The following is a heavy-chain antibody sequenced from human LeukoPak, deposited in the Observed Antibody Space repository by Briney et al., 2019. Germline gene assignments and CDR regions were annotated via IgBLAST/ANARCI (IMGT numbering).Heavy chain of an antibody. CDR1: GGTFSSYA. D-gene: IGHD5-18*01. CDR2: IIPIFGTG. V-gene: IGHV1-69*06. Sequence: GASVKLSCKASGGTFSSYAISWVRQAPGQGLEWMGGIIPIFGTGNYAQKFQGRVTITADKSTSTAYMELSSLRSEDTAVYYCARVLQDTAMDYWGQGTLVTVSS. CDR3: ARVLQDTAMDY. J-gene: IGHJ4*02.